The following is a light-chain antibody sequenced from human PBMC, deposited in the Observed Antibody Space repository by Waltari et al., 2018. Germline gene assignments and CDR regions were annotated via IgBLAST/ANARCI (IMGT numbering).Light chain of an antibody. J-gene: IGLJ3*02. V-gene: IGLV4-69*01. CDR2: VNSDGSH. CDR3: QTWGTGTWV. CDR1: SGHRNYA. Sequence: QVVLTQSPSASASLGASVKLTCTLSSGHRNYAVAWHQQQPEKGPRYLMKVNSDGSHNKGDGIPDRFSCSSSVAERYLTISSLQSEDEANYYCQTWGTGTWVFGGGTKVTVL.